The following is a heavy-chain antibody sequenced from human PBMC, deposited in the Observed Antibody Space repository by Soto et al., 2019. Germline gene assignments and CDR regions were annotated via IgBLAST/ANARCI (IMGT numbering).Heavy chain of an antibody. Sequence: PGGSLRLSCAVSGFTFSNYSINWVRQAPGKGLEWLSYISNNSSAKYYADSVKGRFTISRDNAKNSLYLQMNSLRDDDTAVYYCARGRDAYCSKGVCSGPYFDYWGRGTLVTVSS. CDR2: ISNNSSAK. J-gene: IGHJ4*02. CDR3: ARGRDAYCSKGVCSGPYFDY. D-gene: IGHD2-8*01. V-gene: IGHV3-48*02. CDR1: GFTFSNYS.